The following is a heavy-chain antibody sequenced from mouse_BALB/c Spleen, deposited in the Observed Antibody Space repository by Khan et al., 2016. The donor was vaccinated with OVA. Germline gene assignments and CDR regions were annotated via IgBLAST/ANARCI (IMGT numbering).Heavy chain of an antibody. J-gene: IGHJ3*01. CDR2: IWGDGST. CDR3: ARELRLGVFAY. CDR1: GFSLTSFG. Sequence: QVQLKQSGPGLVAPSQSLSITCTVSGFSLTSFGINWVRQPPGKGLEWLGMIWGDGSTDYNSALKSRLSISKDNSKSQVFLKMNSLQTDDTARYYCARELRLGVFAYWGQGTLVTVSA. V-gene: IGHV2-6-7*01. D-gene: IGHD1-2*01.